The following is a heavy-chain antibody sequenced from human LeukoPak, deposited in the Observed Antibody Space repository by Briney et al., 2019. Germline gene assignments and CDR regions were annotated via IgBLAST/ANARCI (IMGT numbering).Heavy chain of an antibody. CDR2: ISAYNGNT. CDR1: GYTFTSYG. Sequence: ASVKVSCKASGYTFTSYGISWVRQAPGQGLEWMGWISAYNGNTNYAQKLQGRVTMTTDTSTSTAYMELRSLRSDDTAVYYCARDLHRFTSGPLWLDYWGQGTLVTVSS. CDR3: ARDLHRFTSGPLWLDY. D-gene: IGHD3-3*01. J-gene: IGHJ4*02. V-gene: IGHV1-18*01.